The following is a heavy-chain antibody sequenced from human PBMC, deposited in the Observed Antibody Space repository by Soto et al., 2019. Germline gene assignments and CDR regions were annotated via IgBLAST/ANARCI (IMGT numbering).Heavy chain of an antibody. Sequence: SVKVSCKASGGTFSRYTISWVRQAPGQGLEWMGGITPMFGTANYAQKFQGRVTIAADESTSTAYMELSSLRSEDTAVYYCARQFDYESSGYYYAYWGQGTVVTVS. CDR2: ITPMFGTA. J-gene: IGHJ4*02. CDR1: GGTFSRYT. D-gene: IGHD3-22*01. V-gene: IGHV1-69*13. CDR3: ARQFDYESSGYYYAY.